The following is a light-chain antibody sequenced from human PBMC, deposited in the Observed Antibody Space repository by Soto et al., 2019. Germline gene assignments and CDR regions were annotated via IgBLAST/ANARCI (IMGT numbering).Light chain of an antibody. CDR1: SSNIVAGYD. J-gene: IGLJ2*01. CDR2: GNS. CDR3: QSYDSSLSGLV. Sequence: QSVLTQPPSVSGAPGQRVTISCTGSSSNIVAGYDVHWYQQLPGTAPKLLIYGNSNRPSGVPDRFYGSKSGTSASLAITGLQAEDEADYYGQSYDSSLSGLVFGGGTKLTVL. V-gene: IGLV1-40*01.